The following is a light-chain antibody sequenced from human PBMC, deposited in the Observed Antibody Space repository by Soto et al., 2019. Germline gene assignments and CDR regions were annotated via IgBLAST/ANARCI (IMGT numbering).Light chain of an antibody. CDR2: DVS. CDR3: QSYDNSLSGSYV. V-gene: IGLV2-14*01. Sequence: QSVLTQPASVSGSPGQSITIACTGTSSDVGGYNYVSWYQQHPGKAPKLMIYDVSNRPSGVSNRFSGPKSGNTASLTITGLQAEDEADYYCQSYDNSLSGSYVFGTGTKVTVL. CDR1: SSDVGGYNY. J-gene: IGLJ1*01.